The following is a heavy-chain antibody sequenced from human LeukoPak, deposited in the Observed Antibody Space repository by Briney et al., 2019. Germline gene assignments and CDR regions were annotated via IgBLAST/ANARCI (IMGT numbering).Heavy chain of an antibody. J-gene: IGHJ4*02. CDR2: IYYSGST. Sequence: PSETLSLTCTVSGGSISSYYWSWIRQPPGKGLEWIGYIYYSGSTNYNPSLKSRVTISVDTSKNQFSLKLSSVTAADTAVYYCARVRYSSSWYCVYWGQGTLVTVSS. V-gene: IGHV4-59*01. D-gene: IGHD6-13*01. CDR3: ARVRYSSSWYCVY. CDR1: GGSISSYY.